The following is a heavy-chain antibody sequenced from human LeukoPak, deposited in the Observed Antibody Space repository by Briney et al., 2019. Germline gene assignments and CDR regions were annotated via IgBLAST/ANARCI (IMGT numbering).Heavy chain of an antibody. CDR2: FDPEDGET. CDR1: GYTLTELS. V-gene: IGHV1-24*01. Sequence: ASVKVSCKVSGYTLTELSMHWVRQAPGKGLEWMGGFDPEDGETIYAQKFQGRVTMTGDTSTDTAYMELSSLRSEDTAVYYCATQTQRYCSGGSCLDYWGQGTLVTVSS. D-gene: IGHD2-15*01. J-gene: IGHJ4*02. CDR3: ATQTQRYCSGGSCLDY.